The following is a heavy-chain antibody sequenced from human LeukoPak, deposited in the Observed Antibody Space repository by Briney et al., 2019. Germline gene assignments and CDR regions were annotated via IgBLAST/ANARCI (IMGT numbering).Heavy chain of an antibody. CDR1: GYTFTGYY. J-gene: IGHJ5*02. CDR3: ARDLISPPYWFDP. Sequence: ASVKVSCKASGYTFTGYYMHWVRQAPGQGLEWMGWINPNSGGTNYAQKFQGRVTMTRDTSISTAYMELSRLRSDDTAVYYCARDLISPPYWFDPWGQGTLVTVSS. D-gene: IGHD2-21*01. V-gene: IGHV1-2*02. CDR2: INPNSGGT.